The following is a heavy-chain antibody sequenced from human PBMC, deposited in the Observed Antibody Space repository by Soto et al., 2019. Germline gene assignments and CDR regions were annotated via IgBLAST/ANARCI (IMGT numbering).Heavy chain of an antibody. CDR1: GGTFSSYA. J-gene: IGHJ3*02. V-gene: IGHV1-69*01. CDR3: ASSSQPVNRTYYYDRSGLNAFDI. CDR2: IIPIFGTA. D-gene: IGHD3-22*01. Sequence: QVQLVQSGAEVKKPGSSVKVSCKASGGTFSSYAISWVRQAPGQGLEWMGGIIPIFGTANYAQKFQGRVTIAADESTSTAYMELSSLRSEDTAVYYCASSSQPVNRTYYYDRSGLNAFDIWGQGTMVTVSS.